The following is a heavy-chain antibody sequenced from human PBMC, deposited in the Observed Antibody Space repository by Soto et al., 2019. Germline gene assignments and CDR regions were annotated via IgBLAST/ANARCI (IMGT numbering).Heavy chain of an antibody. D-gene: IGHD3-3*01. J-gene: IGHJ4*02. CDR1: GYNFAGYW. Sequence: PVESLKISCNGSGYNFAGYWIAWVRQMPGKGLELMGIIYPSDSDTRYRPSFQGQVTISADKSISSAYLQWSSLRASDTAMYYCARGGVSTRTFDYWGQGTLVTVS. V-gene: IGHV5-51*01. CDR2: IYPSDSDT. CDR3: ARGGVSTRTFDY.